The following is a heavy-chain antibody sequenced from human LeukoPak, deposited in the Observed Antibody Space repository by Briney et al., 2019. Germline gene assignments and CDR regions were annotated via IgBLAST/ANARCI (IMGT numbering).Heavy chain of an antibody. CDR1: GYTFTTYY. V-gene: IGHV1-46*01. D-gene: IGHD3-22*01. CDR3: AREGLDTSDYYGSRLDY. CDR2: INPRDGST. Sequence: ASVKVSCKAPGYTFTTYYMHWVRQAPGQGLEWMGIINPRDGSTSYAQKFQDRVTMTRDTSTSTVYMELSSLRSEDTAVYYCAREGLDTSDYYGSRLDYWGPGTLVTISS. J-gene: IGHJ4*02.